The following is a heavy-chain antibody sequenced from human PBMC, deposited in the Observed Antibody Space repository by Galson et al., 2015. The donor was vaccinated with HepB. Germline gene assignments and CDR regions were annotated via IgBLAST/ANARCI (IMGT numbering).Heavy chain of an antibody. J-gene: IGHJ4*02. CDR1: GFTFSSYS. V-gene: IGHV3-21*01. Sequence: SLRLSCAASGFTFSSYSMNWVRQAPGKGLEWVSSISSSSSYIYYADSMKGRFTISRDNAKNSLYLQMNSLRAEDTVVYYCARDRSIAGLPTGDLYYFDYWGQGTLVTVSS. CDR2: ISSSSSYI. D-gene: IGHD7-27*01. CDR3: ARDRSIAGLPTGDLYYFDY.